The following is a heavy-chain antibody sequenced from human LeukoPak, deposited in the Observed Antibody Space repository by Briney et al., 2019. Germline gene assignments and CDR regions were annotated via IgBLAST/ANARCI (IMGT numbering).Heavy chain of an antibody. J-gene: IGHJ4*02. CDR1: GGPISSGSYS. D-gene: IGHD3-3*01. CDR2: IYTSGST. CDR3: ARTAVGDFGVVTYFDY. V-gene: IGHV4-61*02. Sequence: PSETLSLTCTVSGGPISSGSYSWSWIRQPAGKGLEWIGRIYTSGSTNYNPSLKSRVTISVDTSKNQFSLKLSSVTAADTAVYYCARTAVGDFGVVTYFDYWGQGTLVTVSS.